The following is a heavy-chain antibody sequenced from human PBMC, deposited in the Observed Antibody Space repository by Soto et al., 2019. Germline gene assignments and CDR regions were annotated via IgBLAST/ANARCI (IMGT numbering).Heavy chain of an antibody. V-gene: IGHV4-39*01. CDR1: GGSISSSSYY. D-gene: IGHD2-2*01. CDR3: ARRDCSSTSCYVRRGHNWFDP. J-gene: IGHJ5*02. CDR2: IYYSGST. Sequence: QLQLQESGPGLVKPSETLSLTCTVSGGSISSSSYYWGWIRQPPGKGLEWIGSIYYSGSTYYNPSLKSRVTISVDTSKNQFSLKLSSVTAADTAVYYCARRDCSSTSCYVRRGHNWFDPWGQGTLVTVSS.